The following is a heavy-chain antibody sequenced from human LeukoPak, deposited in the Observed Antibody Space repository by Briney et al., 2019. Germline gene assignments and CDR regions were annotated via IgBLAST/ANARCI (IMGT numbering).Heavy chain of an antibody. CDR1: GGTFSSYA. V-gene: IGHV1-69*04. CDR2: IIPILGIA. D-gene: IGHD6-19*01. J-gene: IGHJ4*02. CDR3: ARPETGPSGTRLDY. Sequence: SVKVSCKASGGTFSSYAIIWVRQAPGQGLEWMGRIIPILGIANYAQKFQGRVTITADKSTSTAYMELSSRRSEDTAVYYCARPETGPSGTRLDYWGQGTLVTVSS.